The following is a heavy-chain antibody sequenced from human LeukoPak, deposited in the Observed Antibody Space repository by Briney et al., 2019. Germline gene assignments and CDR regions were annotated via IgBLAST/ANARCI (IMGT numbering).Heavy chain of an antibody. CDR3: ARDGRIAAAATGY. CDR1: EFTFSSYG. V-gene: IGHV3-33*01. D-gene: IGHD6-13*01. J-gene: IGHJ4*02. Sequence: GGSLRLSCAASEFTFSSYGMHWVRQAPGKGLEWVAVIWYDGSNKYYADSVKGRFTISRDNSKNTLYLQMNSLRAEDTAVYYCARDGRIAAAATGYWGQGTLVTVSS. CDR2: IWYDGSNK.